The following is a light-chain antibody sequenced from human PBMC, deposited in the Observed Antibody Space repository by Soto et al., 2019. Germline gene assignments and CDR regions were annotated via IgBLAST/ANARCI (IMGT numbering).Light chain of an antibody. CDR3: QQYSTYWT. CDR1: QSISTW. J-gene: IGKJ1*01. Sequence: DIQMTQSPSTLSASVGDRVTITCRASQSISTWLAWDQQKPGKSPKLLIFEATTLETGVPSRFSGCGSGTDFTLTITSLQHDELATYYCQQYSTYWTFGQGNKVEVK. V-gene: IGKV1-5*01. CDR2: EAT.